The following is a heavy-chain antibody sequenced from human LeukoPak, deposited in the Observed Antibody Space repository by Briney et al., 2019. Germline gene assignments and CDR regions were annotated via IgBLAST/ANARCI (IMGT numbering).Heavy chain of an antibody. CDR1: GGSISSSSYY. J-gene: IGHJ6*02. CDR2: IYYSGST. CDR3: ARDRRVYDFWSGYPLGYYGMDV. Sequence: SETLSLTCTVSGGSISSSSYYWGWIRQPPGKGLEWIGSIYYSGSTYYNPSLKSRVTISVDTSKNQFSLKLSSVTAADTAVYYCARDRRVYDFWSGYPLGYYGMDVWGQGTTVTVSS. V-gene: IGHV4-39*07. D-gene: IGHD3-3*01.